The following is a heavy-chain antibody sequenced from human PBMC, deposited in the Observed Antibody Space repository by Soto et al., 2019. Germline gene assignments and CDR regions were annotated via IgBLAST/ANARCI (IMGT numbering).Heavy chain of an antibody. Sequence: RPETLSLTCDVSGRTLSTGGYTCAWIRQPPGKALEWIGHTYHSGNPYYNPSLKSRVTISVDTSKYQFSLKLSSVTAADTAVEYSARYVCCDCFSVDYWGQVNLFTFS. J-gene: IGHJ4*02. D-gene: IGHD2-21*02. V-gene: IGHV4-30-2*01. CDR3: ARYVCCDCFSVDY. CDR2: TYHSGNP. CDR1: GRTLSTGGYT.